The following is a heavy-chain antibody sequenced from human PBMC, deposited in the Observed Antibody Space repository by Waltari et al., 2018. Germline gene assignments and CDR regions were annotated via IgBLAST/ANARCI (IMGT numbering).Heavy chain of an antibody. V-gene: IGHV1-69*01. CDR1: GGTFINSA. CDR2: IMNVIGTT. CDR3: ARDGHKGTPDLGADAFDV. Sequence: QLQLVQSGAEVKKPGSSVIVSCKASGGTFINSAITWVRQAPGQRPEWMGGIMNVIGTTTYAPKVQGRLTLTADEGSSTIYLELSGLRADDTAVYVCARDGHKGTPDLGADAFDVWGQGTMVTV. D-gene: IGHD1-1*01. J-gene: IGHJ3*01.